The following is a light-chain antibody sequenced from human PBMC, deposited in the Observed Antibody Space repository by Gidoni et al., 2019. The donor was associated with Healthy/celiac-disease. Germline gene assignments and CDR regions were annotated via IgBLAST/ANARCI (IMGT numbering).Light chain of an antibody. J-gene: IGKJ2*01. CDR3: QQYDKLPYT. Sequence: DIQMSHSPSSLSASVGDRVTITWQVSQDISNYLNWYQQKPGKAPKLLTYDASNLETGVPSKFSGRGSGKDFTFTNRSLQPGDIATYYCQQYDKLPYTFGQGTKLEIK. CDR1: QDISNY. CDR2: DAS. V-gene: IGKV1-33*01.